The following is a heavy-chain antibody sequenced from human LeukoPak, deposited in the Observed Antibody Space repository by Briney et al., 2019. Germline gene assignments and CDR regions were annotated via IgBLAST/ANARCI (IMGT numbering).Heavy chain of an antibody. J-gene: IGHJ4*02. Sequence: PGGSLRLSCAASGFTVSSNYISWVRQAPGKGLEWVSVIYSGGGTNYADSVKGRFTISRDNSKNTLYLQMNSLRTEDTAVYYCAKDSLRTLPAASFDYWGQGTLVTVSS. D-gene: IGHD2-2*01. CDR1: GFTVSSNY. V-gene: IGHV3-53*01. CDR2: IYSGGGT. CDR3: AKDSLRTLPAASFDY.